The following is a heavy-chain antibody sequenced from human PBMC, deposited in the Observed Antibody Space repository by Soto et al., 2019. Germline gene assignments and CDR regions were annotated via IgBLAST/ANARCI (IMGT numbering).Heavy chain of an antibody. J-gene: IGHJ6*02. CDR1: GGSISSYY. V-gene: IGHV4-59*01. CDR3: ARDRIFGVANYGMDV. Sequence: SETLSLTCTVSGGSISSYYWSWIRQPPGKGLEWIGYVYYSGSTNYDPSLKSRVTISVDTSKNQFSLKLSSVTAADTAVYYCARDRIFGVANYGMDVWGQGTTVTVSS. CDR2: VYYSGST. D-gene: IGHD3-3*01.